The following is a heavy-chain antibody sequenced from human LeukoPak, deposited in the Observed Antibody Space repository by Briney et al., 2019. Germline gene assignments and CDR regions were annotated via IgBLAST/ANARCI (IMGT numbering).Heavy chain of an antibody. CDR3: ASRYCSGGSCYSDY. CDR1: GFTFSTYG. Sequence: GGSLRLSCAASGFTFSTYGMIWVRQAPGKGWEWVSYISSSTTTMYYADSVKGRFTIYRDNAKNSLYLQMNSLRAEDTSVYYCASRYCSGGSCYSDYWGQGTLVTVSS. V-gene: IGHV3-48*04. CDR2: ISSSTTTM. D-gene: IGHD2-15*01. J-gene: IGHJ4*02.